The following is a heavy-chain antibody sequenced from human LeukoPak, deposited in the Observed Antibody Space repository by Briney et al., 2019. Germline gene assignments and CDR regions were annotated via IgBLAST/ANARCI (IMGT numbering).Heavy chain of an antibody. V-gene: IGHV1-8*01. D-gene: IGHD3-22*01. CDR2: MNPNSGNA. CDR3: ARGPEVVADDAFDI. Sequence: GASVKVSCKASGYTFTSYDINWVRQATGQGLEWMGWMNPNSGNAGYAQKFQGRVTMTRNTSISTAYMELSSLRSEDTAVYYCARGPEVVADDAFDIWGQGTMVTVSS. J-gene: IGHJ3*02. CDR1: GYTFTSYD.